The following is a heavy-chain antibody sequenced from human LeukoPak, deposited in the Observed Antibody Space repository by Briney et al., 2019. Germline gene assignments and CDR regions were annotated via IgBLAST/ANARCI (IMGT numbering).Heavy chain of an antibody. V-gene: IGHV3-23*01. CDR3: AKNYDNIWGSFRWAFDS. D-gene: IGHD3-16*02. CDR1: GFTFSSYA. J-gene: IGHJ4*02. Sequence: GGSLRLSCATSGFTFSSYAMTWVRQAPGKGLEWVSSTAGRGDPYYANSVKGRFTISRDNSGNTLYLLMNNLRAEDTAIYSCAKNYDNIWGSFRWAFDSCGQGALVTVSS. CDR2: TAGRGDP.